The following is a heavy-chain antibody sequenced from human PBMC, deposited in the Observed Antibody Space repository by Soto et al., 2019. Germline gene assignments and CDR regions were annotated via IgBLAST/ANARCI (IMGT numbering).Heavy chain of an antibody. J-gene: IGHJ4*02. D-gene: IGHD6-13*01. CDR1: GGSISSGDYY. Sequence: PSETLSLTCTVSGGSISSGDYYWSWIRQVPKKGLEWIGYIYYSGSTYYNPSLKSRVAMSVDTSKNQFSLKLSSVTAADTAIYYCAREGRLATAGRFDYWGQGTLVTVSP. CDR2: IYYSGST. CDR3: AREGRLATAGRFDY. V-gene: IGHV4-31*03.